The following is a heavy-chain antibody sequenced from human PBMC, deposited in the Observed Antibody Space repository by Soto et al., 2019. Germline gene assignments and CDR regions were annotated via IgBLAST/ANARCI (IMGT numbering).Heavy chain of an antibody. CDR3: ARVKGPQEWLSGGFDY. D-gene: IGHD3-10*01. CDR2: IIPICGTA. Sequence: VASVKVSCQASGGAFNNYAIYWVRQAPGQGLAWMVGIIPICGTANYAQKFQGRVTITADESTSTAYMELSSLRSEDTAVYYCARVKGPQEWLSGGFDYWGQGTLVTVSS. J-gene: IGHJ4*02. V-gene: IGHV1-69*13. CDR1: GGAFNNYA.